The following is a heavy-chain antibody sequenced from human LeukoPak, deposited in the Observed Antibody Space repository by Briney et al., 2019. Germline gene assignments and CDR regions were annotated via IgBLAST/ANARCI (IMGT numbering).Heavy chain of an antibody. V-gene: IGHV1-69*04. CDR3: ARDTSRYYDWGSRSYYFDY. J-gene: IGHJ4*02. CDR2: IIPILGIA. CDR1: GGTFSSYA. D-gene: IGHD3-16*01. Sequence: SVKVSCKASGGTFSSYAISWVRQAPGQGLEWMGRIIPILGIANYAQKFQGRVTITADKSTSTAYMELSSLRSEDTAVYYCARDTSRYYDWGSRSYYFDYRGQGTLVTVSS.